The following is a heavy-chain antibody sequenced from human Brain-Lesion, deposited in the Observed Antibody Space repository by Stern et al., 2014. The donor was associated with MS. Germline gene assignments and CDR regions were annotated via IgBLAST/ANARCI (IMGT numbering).Heavy chain of an antibody. V-gene: IGHV3-43D*03. D-gene: IGHD2-21*01. Sequence: EVQLVESGGVVVPPGGSLRLSCAASGFTFDDYAMHWVRQAPGKGLEWVSLRTWDGGSTSYTDSVKGRFSISRDNRKSFLYLQMNSLRPEDTALYYCAGGLGFWGRGTLVTVSS. CDR2: RTWDGGST. J-gene: IGHJ4*02. CDR3: AGGLGF. CDR1: GFTFDDYA.